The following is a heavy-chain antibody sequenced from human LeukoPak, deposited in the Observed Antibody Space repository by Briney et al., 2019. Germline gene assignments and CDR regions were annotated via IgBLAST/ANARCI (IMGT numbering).Heavy chain of an antibody. CDR2: VIPMFGTA. D-gene: IGHD4-17*01. Sequence: ASVKVSCKASGGTFSSYGISWVRQAPGQGLEWIGGVIPMFGTANYAQMFQGRATITADESTSTAYMELSSLRSEDTAVYFCARIDYGEYGTNNYFFYYMGVWGKGTTVTVSS. CDR1: GGTFSSYG. V-gene: IGHV1-69*13. CDR3: ARIDYGEYGTNNYFFYYMGV. J-gene: IGHJ6*03.